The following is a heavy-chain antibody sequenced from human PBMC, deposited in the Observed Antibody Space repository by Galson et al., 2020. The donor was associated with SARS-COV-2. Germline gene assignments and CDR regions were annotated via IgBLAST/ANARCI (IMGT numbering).Heavy chain of an antibody. V-gene: IGHV3-74*01. J-gene: IGHJ4*02. D-gene: IGHD3-16*01. CDR3: ARGDMRNDYLYY. Sequence: GGSLRLSCAASGFTFSSYWMHWVRQAPGKGLVWVSRIYSEGSSTSYADSVKGRFTISGDNSKNTLYLQMNSLRAEDTAVYYCARGDMRNDYLYYWGQGTLVTVSS. CDR2: IYSEGSST. CDR1: GFTFSSYW.